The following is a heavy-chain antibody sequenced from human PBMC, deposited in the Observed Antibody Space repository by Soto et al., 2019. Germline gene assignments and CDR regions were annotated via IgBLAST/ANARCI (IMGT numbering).Heavy chain of an antibody. Sequence: PSETLALTCPVSGGSISSYYWSWLRQPPGKGLEWIGYIYYSGRTYYNPSLHSRVSIAVDTTENQFSLKLTSVTAADTSVYYCARGSFSSSSSWFDPWGRGTLVNVSS. D-gene: IGHD6-6*01. CDR2: IYYSGRT. J-gene: IGHJ5*02. CDR3: ARGSFSSSSSWFDP. CDR1: GGSISSYY. V-gene: IGHV4-59*06.